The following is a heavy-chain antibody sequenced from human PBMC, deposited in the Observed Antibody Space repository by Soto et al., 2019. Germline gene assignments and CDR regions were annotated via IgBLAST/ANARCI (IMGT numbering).Heavy chain of an antibody. CDR1: GFIFSDQY. D-gene: IGHD5-12*01. V-gene: IGHV3-72*01. J-gene: IGHJ3*02. Sequence: GGSLRLSCVASGFIFSDQYMDWVRQAPGQGLEWVGRIRNKASNYATEYAASVKGRFIISRDDSKNSLYLQLNNLKTEDTAVYSCTRGDSGLAVYALDIWGPGTMVTVSS. CDR2: IRNKASNYAT. CDR3: TRGDSGLAVYALDI.